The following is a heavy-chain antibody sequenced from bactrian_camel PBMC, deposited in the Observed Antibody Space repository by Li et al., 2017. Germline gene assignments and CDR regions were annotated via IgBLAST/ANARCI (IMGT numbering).Heavy chain of an antibody. Sequence: QLVESGGGSVQAGGSLRLSCAASGNTYNLNCLGWFRQTPGKEREQVAVFIYSFGRSTRYADSVKGRFTISKDSAKNTLYLQMNSLKPEDTAMYHCAALWDMTAAQALHAMNLVPDFGSRGQGTQVTVS. CDR3: AALWDMTAAQALHAMNLVPDFGS. J-gene: IGHJ6*01. CDR1: GNTYNLNC. CDR2: IYSFGRST. V-gene: IGHV3S54*01. D-gene: IGHD3*01.